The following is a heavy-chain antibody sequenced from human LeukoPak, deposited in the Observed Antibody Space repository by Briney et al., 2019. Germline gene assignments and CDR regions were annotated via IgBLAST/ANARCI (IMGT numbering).Heavy chain of an antibody. J-gene: IGHJ4*02. D-gene: IGHD4-17*01. CDR1: GFTFSSYA. Sequence: GASLRLSCAAPGFTFSSYAMSWVRQAPGKGLEWVSAISGSGGSTYYADSVKGRFTISRDNSKNTLYLQMNSLRAEDTAVYYCAKGCFKRTVTVDYWGQGTLVTVSS. V-gene: IGHV3-23*01. CDR2: ISGSGGST. CDR3: AKGCFKRTVTVDY.